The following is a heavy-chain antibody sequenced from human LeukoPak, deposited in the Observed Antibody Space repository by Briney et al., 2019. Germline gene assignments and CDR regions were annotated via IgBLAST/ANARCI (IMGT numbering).Heavy chain of an antibody. CDR1: GFTFSNYW. CDR2: IKQDGSEK. D-gene: IGHD3-10*01. V-gene: IGHV3-7*01. J-gene: IGHJ6*03. CDR3: AKEGGEFNYYYYYMDV. Sequence: PGGSLRLSCVASGFTFSNYWMSWVRQAPGKGLEWVANIKQDGSEKYYVDSVKGRFTISRDNAKKSLYLQMNSLRAEDTAVYYCAKEGGEFNYYYYYMDVWGKGTTVTISS.